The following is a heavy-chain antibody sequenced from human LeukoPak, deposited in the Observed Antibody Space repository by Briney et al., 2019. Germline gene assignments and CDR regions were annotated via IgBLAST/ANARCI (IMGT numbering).Heavy chain of an antibody. J-gene: IGHJ4*02. CDR1: GYTYTGYH. Sequence: ASVKVSCKTTGYTYTGYHLHWVRQAPGQGLEWMAWIQSDSGDTNYAQKFQGRVTVTRDKFTRTSYIEVDRLSSDDTAVYYCARDLTGDLYTFFDYWGQGTLVTVSS. CDR2: IQSDSGDT. CDR3: ARDLTGDLYTFFDY. D-gene: IGHD3-16*02. V-gene: IGHV1-2*02.